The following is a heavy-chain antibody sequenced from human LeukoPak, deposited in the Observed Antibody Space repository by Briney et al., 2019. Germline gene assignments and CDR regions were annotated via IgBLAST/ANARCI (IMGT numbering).Heavy chain of an antibody. CDR1: EFTFSSYW. Sequence: GGSLRLSCAASEFTFSSYWMNWARQAPGKGLEWVASISHNGNVNYYVDSVKGRFTISRDNAKNSLYLQMSNLRAEDTAVYFCARGGGLDVWGQGATVTVSS. D-gene: IGHD3-16*01. V-gene: IGHV3-7*03. J-gene: IGHJ6*02. CDR3: ARGGGLDV. CDR2: ISHNGNVN.